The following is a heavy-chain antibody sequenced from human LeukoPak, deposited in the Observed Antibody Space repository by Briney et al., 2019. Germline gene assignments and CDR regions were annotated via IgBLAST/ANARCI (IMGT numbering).Heavy chain of an antibody. CDR3: ARDLVRYFDWDYGMDV. D-gene: IGHD3-9*01. J-gene: IGHJ6*02. Sequence: GGSLRLSCAASGFTFSSYSMNWVRQAPGKGLEWVSSISSSSSYIYYADSVKGRFTISRDNAKNSLYLQMNSLRAEDTAVYYCARDLVRYFDWDYGMDVWGRGTTVTVSS. CDR2: ISSSSSYI. CDR1: GFTFSSYS. V-gene: IGHV3-21*01.